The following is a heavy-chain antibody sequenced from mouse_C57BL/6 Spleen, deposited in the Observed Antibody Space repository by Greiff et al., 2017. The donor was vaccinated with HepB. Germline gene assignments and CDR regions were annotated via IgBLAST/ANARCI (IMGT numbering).Heavy chain of an antibody. V-gene: IGHV1-64*01. D-gene: IGHD1-3*01. Sequence: VQLQQPGAELVKPGASVKLSCKASGYTFTSYWMHWVKQRPGQGLEWIGMIHPNSGSTNYNEKFKSKATLTVDKSSSTAYMQLSSLTSEDSAVYYCAREYKPISSMDYWGQGTSVTVSS. CDR2: IHPNSGST. J-gene: IGHJ4*01. CDR1: GYTFTSYW. CDR3: AREYKPISSMDY.